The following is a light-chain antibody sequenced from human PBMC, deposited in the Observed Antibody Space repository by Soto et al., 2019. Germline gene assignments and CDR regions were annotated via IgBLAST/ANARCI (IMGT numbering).Light chain of an antibody. CDR1: QDISNY. Sequence: DIQMTQSPSSLSASVGDRVTITCQASQDISNYLNWYQQKPGKAPKLLIYDASNLETGVPSRFSGRGSGTDFTFTISSLQPEDIATYYCQQYHSLITFGRGTRLEIK. J-gene: IGKJ5*01. V-gene: IGKV1-33*01. CDR3: QQYHSLIT. CDR2: DAS.